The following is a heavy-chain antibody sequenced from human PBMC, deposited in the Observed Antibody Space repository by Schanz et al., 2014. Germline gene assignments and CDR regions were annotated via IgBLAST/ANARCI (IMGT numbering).Heavy chain of an antibody. CDR1: GGSIRSGTYY. D-gene: IGHD1-1*01. CDR3: ARDTTWRLDL. J-gene: IGHJ2*01. Sequence: QVQLQESGPGLVKPSQTLSLTCTVSGGSIRSGTYYWSWIRQPAGKAREWVGRVFPNGITNYNPSPKTRFTISLDTSKNQFSLTLPSLTAADTAVYYCARDTTWRLDLWGRGTLVTVSS. CDR2: VFPNGIT. V-gene: IGHV4-61*02.